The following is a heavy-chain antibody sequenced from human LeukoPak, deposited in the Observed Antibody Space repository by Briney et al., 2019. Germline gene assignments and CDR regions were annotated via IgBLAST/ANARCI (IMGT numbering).Heavy chain of an antibody. D-gene: IGHD4-17*01. CDR2: IYYPGST. Sequence: SGTLSLTCTVSGGSISSINYHRGWIRQPPGKGLEWIGTIYYPGSTYYNPSLKSRVTISVDTSKNQVYLRLSSVTAADTAVYYCARPLSVTGAFDIWGQGTMVTVSS. CDR3: ARPLSVTGAFDI. V-gene: IGHV4-39*01. J-gene: IGHJ3*02. CDR1: GGSISSINYH.